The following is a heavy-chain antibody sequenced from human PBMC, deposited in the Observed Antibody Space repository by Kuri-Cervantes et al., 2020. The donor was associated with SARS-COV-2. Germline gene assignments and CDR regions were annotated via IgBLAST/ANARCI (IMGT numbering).Heavy chain of an antibody. D-gene: IGHD2-8*01. J-gene: IGHJ6*02. Sequence: GESLKISCAASGFTFRSYAMTWVRQAPGKGLEWVSVISGSGETIHYADSVQGRFTISRDNSKKMLYLQMKILRAEDTATYYCALEIMSFFGMDVWGQGTTVTVSS. CDR2: ISGSGETI. CDR1: GFTFRSYA. V-gene: IGHV3-23*01. CDR3: ALEIMSFFGMDV.